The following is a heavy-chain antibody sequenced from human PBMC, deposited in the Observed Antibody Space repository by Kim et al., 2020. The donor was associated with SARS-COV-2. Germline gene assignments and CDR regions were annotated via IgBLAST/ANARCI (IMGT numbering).Heavy chain of an antibody. CDR3: ARDEYYYDSSGSYYGMDV. D-gene: IGHD3-22*01. J-gene: IGHJ6*02. Sequence: KGRFTISSDNAKNSLYLQMNSLRDEDTAVYYCARDEYYYDSSGSYYGMDVWGQGTTVTVSS. V-gene: IGHV3-48*02.